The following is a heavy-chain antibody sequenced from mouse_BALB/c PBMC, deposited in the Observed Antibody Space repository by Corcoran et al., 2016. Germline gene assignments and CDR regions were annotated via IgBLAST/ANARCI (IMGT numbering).Heavy chain of an antibody. CDR3: AIDYYYGIRYDYALDY. CDR1: GYSFTGYD. Sequence: LVKTGASVKISCKASGYSFTGYDMHWVKQSHGTRLEWIGYISSYNGATSYNQKFKGKATFTVDTSSSTAYMQFNSLTSEDSAVYYCAIDYYYGIRYDYALDYCGQGTSVTVSS. J-gene: IGHJ4*01. D-gene: IGHD1-1*01. CDR2: ISSYNGAT. V-gene: IGHV1S34*01.